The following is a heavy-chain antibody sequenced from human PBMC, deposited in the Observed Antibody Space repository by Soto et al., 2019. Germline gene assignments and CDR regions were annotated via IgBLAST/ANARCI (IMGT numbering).Heavy chain of an antibody. CDR3: AREAFGVQASWFDT. D-gene: IGHD3-10*01. J-gene: IGHJ5*02. CDR2: VSASNGKP. V-gene: IGHV1-18*01. CDR1: GYIFTTSS. Sequence: QIQLVQSGSEVRMPGASVKFSCTASGYIFTTSSITWVRQAPGQVLEWMGWVSASNGKPNYAQKFEDRVTMTTDTSTTTAYMELRSLRSDDTAVYYCAREAFGVQASWFDTWGQGTLVTVSS.